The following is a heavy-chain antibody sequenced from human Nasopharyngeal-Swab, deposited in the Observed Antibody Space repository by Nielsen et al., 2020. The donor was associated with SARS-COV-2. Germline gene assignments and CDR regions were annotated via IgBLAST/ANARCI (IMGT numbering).Heavy chain of an antibody. J-gene: IGHJ4*02. V-gene: IGHV3-15*01. CDR3: TTGGRWELRPIDY. CDR1: GFTFSNAW. Sequence: GGSLRLSCAASGFTFSNAWMSWVRQAPGKGLEWVGRIKSKTDGGTTDYAAPVKGRFTISRDDSKNTLYLQMNSLKTEDTAVYYCTTGGRWELRPIDYWGQGTRVTVSS. D-gene: IGHD1-26*01. CDR2: IKSKTDGGTT.